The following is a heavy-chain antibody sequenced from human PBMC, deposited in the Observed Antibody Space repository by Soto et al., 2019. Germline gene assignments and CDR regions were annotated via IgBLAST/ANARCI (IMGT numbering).Heavy chain of an antibody. CDR2: ISPYNGNT. V-gene: IGHV1-18*01. Sequence: QVQLVQSGAEVKKPGASVKVSCKTSGYTFTTYGISWVRQAPGQGLEWMGWISPYNGNTKYAQKLQGRVTMTADTPTSKAYVDLGSLTLSDKAVYDCSSGWFGGFVYSFDYWGQGTLSPSLQ. J-gene: IGHJ4*02. CDR1: GYTFTTYG. CDR3: SSGWFGGFVYSFDY. D-gene: IGHD3-10*01.